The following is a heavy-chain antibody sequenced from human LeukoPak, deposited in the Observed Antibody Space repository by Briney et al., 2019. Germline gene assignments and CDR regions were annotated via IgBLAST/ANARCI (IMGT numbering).Heavy chain of an antibody. Sequence: GSLRLSCAASGFRFSYHDMHWVRQAPGKGLEFVSSIGAAGAHTFYADSVKGRFTISRDNFQSTMYLQMDGLRPEDSAVYYCARELGGTKTGGFDIWGQGTVVIVSS. CDR1: GFRFSYHD. CDR3: ARELGGTKTGGFDI. CDR2: IGAAGAHT. J-gene: IGHJ3*02. D-gene: IGHD1-14*01. V-gene: IGHV3-64*02.